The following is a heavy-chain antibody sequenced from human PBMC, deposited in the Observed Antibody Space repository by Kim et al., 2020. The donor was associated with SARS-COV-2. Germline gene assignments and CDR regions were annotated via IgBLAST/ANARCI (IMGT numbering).Heavy chain of an antibody. D-gene: IGHD3-16*01. CDR3: ARGVTHYYYGMDV. J-gene: IGHJ6*02. Sequence: YADAVKSRFTISSDKSKNTVYRQTNNLRAEDTAAYFCARGVTHYYYGMDVWGQGTTVTVSS. V-gene: IGHV3-66*01.